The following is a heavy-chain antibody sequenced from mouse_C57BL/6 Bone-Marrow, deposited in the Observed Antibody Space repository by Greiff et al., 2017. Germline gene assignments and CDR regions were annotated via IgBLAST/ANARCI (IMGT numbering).Heavy chain of an antibody. CDR2: IYPRDGST. CDR1: GYTFTSYD. V-gene: IGHV1-85*01. J-gene: IGHJ4*01. CDR3: ARWGIYYGNYGYAMDY. D-gene: IGHD2-1*01. Sequence: QVQLKQSGPELVKPGASVKLSCKASGYTFTSYDINWVKQRPGQGLEWIGWIYPRDGSTKYNEKFKGKATLTVDTSSSTAYMELHSLTSEDSAVYFCARWGIYYGNYGYAMDYWGQGTSVTVSS.